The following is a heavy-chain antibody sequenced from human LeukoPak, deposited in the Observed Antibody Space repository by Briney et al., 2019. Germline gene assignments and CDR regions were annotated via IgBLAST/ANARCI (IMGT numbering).Heavy chain of an antibody. V-gene: IGHV4-31*03. J-gene: IGHJ5*02. CDR2: IFYNGNT. CDR3: ARDRRVTMFGLATHRWFDP. D-gene: IGHD3-3*01. Sequence: SSQTLSLTCTVSGGSINSGAYYWSWIRQHPGKGLEWIGYIFYNGNTFYNPSLQSRVTISMDTSQNQFSLKLSSVTAAGTAVYFCARDRRVTMFGLATHRWFDPWGQGTLVTVSS. CDR1: GGSINSGAYY.